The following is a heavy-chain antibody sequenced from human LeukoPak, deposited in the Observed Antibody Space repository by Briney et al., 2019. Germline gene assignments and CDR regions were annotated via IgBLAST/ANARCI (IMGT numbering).Heavy chain of an antibody. CDR2: INSDGSST. CDR1: GFTFSSYW. Sequence: GGSLRLSCAASGFTFSSYWMHWVRQAPGKGLVWVSRINSDGSSTSYADSVKGRFTISRDNAKNTLYLQMNSLKAEDTAVYYCARGAWSIAAAGYDYWGQGTLVTVSS. J-gene: IGHJ4*02. D-gene: IGHD6-13*01. CDR3: ARGAWSIAAAGYDY. V-gene: IGHV3-74*01.